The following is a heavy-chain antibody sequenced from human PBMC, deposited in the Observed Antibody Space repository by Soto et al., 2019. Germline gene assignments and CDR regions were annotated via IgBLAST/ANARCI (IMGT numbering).Heavy chain of an antibody. CDR1: GFTFSSYW. J-gene: IGHJ4*02. D-gene: IGHD1-26*01. Sequence: PGGSLRLSCAASGFTFSSYWMHWVRQAPGKGLVWVSRINNDGSTTTYADSVKGRFTISRDDAKNTLYLEMNSLRAEDTAMYYCVRGYSGTYRIDNWGQGTPVTVSS. CDR3: VRGYSGTYRIDN. CDR2: INNDGSTT. V-gene: IGHV3-74*01.